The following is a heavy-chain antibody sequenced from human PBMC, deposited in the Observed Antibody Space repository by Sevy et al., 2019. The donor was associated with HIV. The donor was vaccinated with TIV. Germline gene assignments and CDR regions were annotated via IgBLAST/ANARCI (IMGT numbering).Heavy chain of an antibody. Sequence: GGSLRLSCAASGFTFDYYWMNWVRQAPGKGLEWVANIKQDGSEKYYVDSVKGRFTISRDNAKNSLYLQMNSLRAEDTAVYYCARDPSYSGSFYWGQGTLVTVSS. CDR1: GFTFDYYW. CDR2: IKQDGSEK. V-gene: IGHV3-7*01. D-gene: IGHD1-26*01. CDR3: ARDPSYSGSFY. J-gene: IGHJ4*02.